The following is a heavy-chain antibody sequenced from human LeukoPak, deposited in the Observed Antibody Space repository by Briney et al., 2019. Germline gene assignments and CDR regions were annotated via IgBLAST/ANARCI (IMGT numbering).Heavy chain of an antibody. Sequence: RQXPXXXLEWVSGIGPTGAPYYPGSVKGRFTISRENAKNSLYLQMNSLTAGDTAVYYCARVTRDSNGWYHFDSWGQGTLVAVSS. D-gene: IGHD6-19*01. J-gene: IGHJ4*02. V-gene: IGHV3-13*05. CDR3: ARVTRDSNGWYHFDS. CDR2: IGPTGAP.